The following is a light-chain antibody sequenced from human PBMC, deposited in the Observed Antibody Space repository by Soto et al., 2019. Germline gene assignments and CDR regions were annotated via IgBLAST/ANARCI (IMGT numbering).Light chain of an antibody. J-gene: IGKJ1*01. CDR1: QSISSY. V-gene: IGKV1-39*01. CDR3: QQSYSTPRT. Sequence: DLPMTQTPSSLSASLGDSVTIXXRASQSISSYLNWYQQKPGKAPKLXIYAASSLQSGVPSRFSGSGSGTDFTLTISSLQPEDFATYYCQQSYSTPRTFGQVTKVDIK. CDR2: AAS.